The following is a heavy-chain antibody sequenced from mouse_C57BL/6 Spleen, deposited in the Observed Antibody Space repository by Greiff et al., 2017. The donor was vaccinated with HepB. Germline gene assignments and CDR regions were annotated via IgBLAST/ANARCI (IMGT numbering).Heavy chain of an antibody. D-gene: IGHD1-1*01. CDR3: ARFITTVVVDYFDY. CDR1: GYTFTDYN. V-gene: IGHV1-22*01. CDR2: INPNNGGT. Sequence: EVQLQESGPELVKPGASVKMSCKASGYTFTDYNMHWVKQSHGKSLEWIGYINPNNGGTSDNQKFKGKATLTVNKSSSQAYMELRSLTSEDSAVYYCARFITTVVVDYFDYWGQGTTLTVSS. J-gene: IGHJ2*01.